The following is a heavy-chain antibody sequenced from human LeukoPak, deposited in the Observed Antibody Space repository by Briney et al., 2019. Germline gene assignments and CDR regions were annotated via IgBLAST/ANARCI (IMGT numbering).Heavy chain of an antibody. CDR2: IYPGDSDT. Sequence: GESLKISCKGSGYTFPTYWIGWVRQLPGKGLEWMGIIYPGDSDTRYSPSFQGQVTISSDKSIRTAYLQWSSLKASDTAMYYCARTHYSDSPNDAFDIWGQGTMVTVSS. J-gene: IGHJ3*02. CDR1: GYTFPTYW. CDR3: ARTHYSDSPNDAFDI. V-gene: IGHV5-51*01. D-gene: IGHD3-22*01.